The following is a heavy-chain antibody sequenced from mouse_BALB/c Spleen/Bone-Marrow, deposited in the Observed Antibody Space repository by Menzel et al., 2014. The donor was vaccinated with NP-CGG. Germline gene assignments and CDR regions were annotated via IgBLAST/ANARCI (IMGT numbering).Heavy chain of an antibody. CDR1: GYSFTGYY. Sequence: VQLKESGPELVKPGASVKISCKASGYSFTGYYMHWVKQSHGNSLDWIGYIYPYNGVSSYNQNFKGKATLTVDKSSNTAYMELRSLTSDDSAVYYCESRGEYFDVWGAGTTVTVSS. J-gene: IGHJ1*01. CDR2: IYPYNGVS. V-gene: IGHV1-31*01. CDR3: ESRGEYFDV.